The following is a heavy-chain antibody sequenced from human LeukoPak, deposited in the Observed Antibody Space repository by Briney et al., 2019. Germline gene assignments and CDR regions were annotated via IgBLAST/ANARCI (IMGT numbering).Heavy chain of an antibody. D-gene: IGHD2-8*01. V-gene: IGHV4-4*07. J-gene: IGHJ4*02. Sequence: SETLSLTCTVSGGSISSYSWSWIRQPAGKGLEWIGRIYTSGGTNYNPSLKSRVTMSVDTSKNQFSLKLSSVTAADTAVYYCAREPLGYCTNGVCLVDYWGQGTLVTVSS. CDR3: AREPLGYCTNGVCLVDY. CDR1: GGSISSYS. CDR2: IYTSGGT.